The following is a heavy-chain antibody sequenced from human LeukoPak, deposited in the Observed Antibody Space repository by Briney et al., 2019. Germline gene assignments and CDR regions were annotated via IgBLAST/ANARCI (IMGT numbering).Heavy chain of an antibody. CDR1: GFGFGQYE. J-gene: IGHJ6*02. CDR3: AKDFPHYYEVPHGMDV. D-gene: IGHD3-22*01. V-gene: IGHV3-48*03. CDR2: ISVRAGTI. Sequence: GESLRLSCAASGFGFGQYEMNWVRQAPGKGLEWIAYISVRAGTIYYGDSAEGRFTISRDDAKNSLYLQMNGLRVEDTAIYYCAKDFPHYYEVPHGMDVWGQGTTVTV.